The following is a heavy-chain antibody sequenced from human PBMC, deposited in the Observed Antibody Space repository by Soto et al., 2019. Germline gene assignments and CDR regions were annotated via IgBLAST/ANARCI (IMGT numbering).Heavy chain of an antibody. CDR2: IMPIFGKV. Sequence: QVQLVQSGAEVMKPGSSVRVSCKPSGGAFSSYAITWVRQAPGQGLEWMGWIMPIFGKVDSAQTSQGRVTITADTSTSTVYMELSSLRSEDAAVYYCAGDFVGGSDRPYNYHMDVWGKGTTVTVSS. D-gene: IGHD3-16*02. CDR3: AGDFVGGSDRPYNYHMDV. V-gene: IGHV1-69*14. CDR1: GGAFSSYA. J-gene: IGHJ6*03.